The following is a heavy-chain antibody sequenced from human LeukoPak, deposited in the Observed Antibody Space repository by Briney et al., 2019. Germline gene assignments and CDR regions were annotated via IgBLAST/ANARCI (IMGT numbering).Heavy chain of an antibody. CDR1: GFTFSSYA. CDR2: IRGSGVST. V-gene: IGHV3-23*01. D-gene: IGHD3-9*01. J-gene: IGHJ5*02. CDR3: AKGLMSGYYDILTGLA. Sequence: GGSLRLSCAASGFTFSSYAMSWVRQAPGQGLEWVSAIRGSGVSTSYAVSVKGRFTISRGNSKKTLYLQMNSLRAEDTAVYYCAKGLMSGYYDILTGLAWGQGTLVTVSS.